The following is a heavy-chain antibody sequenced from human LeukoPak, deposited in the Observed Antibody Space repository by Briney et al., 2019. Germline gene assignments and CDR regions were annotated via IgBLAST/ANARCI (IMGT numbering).Heavy chain of an antibody. D-gene: IGHD3-16*01. V-gene: IGHV3-7*01. CDR1: GFTFSSYW. CDR3: AKDFAAGLGYFDY. J-gene: IGHJ4*02. Sequence: PGGSLRLSCAASGFTFSSYWMSWVRQAPGKGLEWVANIKQDGSEKYYADSVRGRFTISRDNSKNTLYLQMNSLRAEDTAVYYCAKDFAAGLGYFDYWGQGTLVTVSS. CDR2: IKQDGSEK.